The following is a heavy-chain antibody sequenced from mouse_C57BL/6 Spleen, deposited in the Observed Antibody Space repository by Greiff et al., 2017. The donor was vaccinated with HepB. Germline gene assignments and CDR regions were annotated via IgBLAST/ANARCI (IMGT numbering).Heavy chain of an antibody. Sequence: QVQLQQPGAELVRPGSSVKLSCKASGYTFTSYWMHWVKQRPIQGLEWIGNIDPSDSETHYNQKFKDKATLTVDKSSSTAYMQLSSLTSEDSAVYYCARWHDRGYFGVWGTGTTVTVSS. D-gene: IGHD2-14*01. J-gene: IGHJ1*03. V-gene: IGHV1-52*01. CDR2: IDPSDSET. CDR3: ARWHDRGYFGV. CDR1: GYTFTSYW.